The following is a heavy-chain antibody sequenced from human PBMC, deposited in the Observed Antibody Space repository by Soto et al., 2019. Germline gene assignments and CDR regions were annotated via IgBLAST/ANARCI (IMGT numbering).Heavy chain of an antibody. Sequence: GGSLRLSCAASGFTFSSYSMDWVRQAPGKGLEWVSSISSTTNYIYYGDSMKGRFTISRDNAKNSLYLEMNSLRAEDTAVYYCARESEDLTSNFDYWGQGTLVTVSS. CDR1: GFTFSSYS. J-gene: IGHJ4*02. CDR3: ARESEDLTSNFDY. CDR2: ISSTTNYI. V-gene: IGHV3-21*06.